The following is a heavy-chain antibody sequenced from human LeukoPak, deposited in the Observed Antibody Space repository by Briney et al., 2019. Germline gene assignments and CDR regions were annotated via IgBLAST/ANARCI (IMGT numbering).Heavy chain of an antibody. J-gene: IGHJ4*02. D-gene: IGHD1-26*01. CDR1: GFTFSSYV. CDR3: AKEGSGSYTLFDY. Sequence: GGSLRLSCAASGFTFSSYVMHWVRQAPGKGLEWGGVILSDGSNKWYADSVKGRFTISRDNSRNTLYLQMNSLRAEDTAVYYCAKEGSGSYTLFDYWGQGTLVTVSS. V-gene: IGHV3-30*04. CDR2: ILSDGSNK.